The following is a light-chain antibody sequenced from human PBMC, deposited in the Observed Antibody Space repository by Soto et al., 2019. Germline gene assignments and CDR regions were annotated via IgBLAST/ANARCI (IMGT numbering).Light chain of an antibody. CDR3: QKYDSAPWT. J-gene: IGKJ1*01. CDR1: QGISNY. CDR2: AAS. V-gene: IGKV1-27*01. Sequence: DIQITQSPSSLSASVRDRVTITCRASQGISNYLAWYQQKPGKVPKLLIYAASTLQSGVPSRFSGSGSGTDFTLTISSLQPEDVATYYCQKYDSAPWTCGQGTKVEIK.